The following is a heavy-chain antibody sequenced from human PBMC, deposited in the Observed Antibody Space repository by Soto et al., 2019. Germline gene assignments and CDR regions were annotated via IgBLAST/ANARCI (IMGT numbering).Heavy chain of an antibody. CDR1: GGTFSSYA. V-gene: IGHV1-69*13. CDR3: AREYYYDSSGYYYVRTTRGYYFDY. CDR2: IIPIFGTA. Sequence: SVKVSCKASGGTFSSYAISWVRQAPGQGLEWMGGIIPIFGTANYAQKFQGRVTITADESTSTAYMELSSLRSEDTAVYYCAREYYYDSSGYYYVRTTRGYYFDYWGQGTLVTVSS. D-gene: IGHD3-22*01. J-gene: IGHJ4*02.